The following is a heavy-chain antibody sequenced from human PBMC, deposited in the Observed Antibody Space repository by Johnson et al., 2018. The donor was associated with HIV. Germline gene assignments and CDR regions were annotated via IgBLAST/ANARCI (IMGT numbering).Heavy chain of an antibody. CDR2: ISYDGSNK. D-gene: IGHD1-26*01. V-gene: IGHV3-30*04. CDR1: GFTFSSYA. J-gene: IGHJ3*01. CDR3: ARELNSGNYDPWFERWESGAFDV. Sequence: QVHLVDSGGGVVQPGSSLRLSCAASGFTFSSYAMHWVRQAPGKGLEWVAVISYDGSNKYYADSVKGRFTISRANVNNSVYLQMNSLRGEDTAVDYCARELNSGNYDPWFERWESGAFDVWGQGTLVTVSS.